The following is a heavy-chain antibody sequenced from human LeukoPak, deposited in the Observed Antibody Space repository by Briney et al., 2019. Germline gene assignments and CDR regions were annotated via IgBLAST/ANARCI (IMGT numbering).Heavy chain of an antibody. Sequence: SETLSLTCAVSGNSISNTYYWGWIRQPPGKELEWIGSIYNSGSTHYDPSLKSRVTISVDTSKNQFSLKLSSVTAADTAVYYCARNSSGNYFDYWGQGTLVTVSS. CDR2: IYNSGST. CDR3: ARNSSGNYFDY. J-gene: IGHJ4*02. D-gene: IGHD1-26*01. CDR1: GNSISNTYY. V-gene: IGHV4-38-2*01.